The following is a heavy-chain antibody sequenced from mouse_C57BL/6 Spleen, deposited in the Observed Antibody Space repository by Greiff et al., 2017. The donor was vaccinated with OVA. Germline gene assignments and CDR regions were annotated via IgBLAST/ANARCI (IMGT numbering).Heavy chain of an antibody. Sequence: EVQLQQSGPVLVKPGASVKMSCKASGYTFTDYYMNWVKQSHGKSLEWIGVINPYNGGTSYNQKFKGKATLTVDKSSSTAYMELNSLTSEDSVVYYCARENRTWFAYWGQGTLVTVSA. CDR2: INPYNGGT. J-gene: IGHJ3*01. V-gene: IGHV1-19*01. CDR1: GYTFTDYY. CDR3: ARENRTWFAY.